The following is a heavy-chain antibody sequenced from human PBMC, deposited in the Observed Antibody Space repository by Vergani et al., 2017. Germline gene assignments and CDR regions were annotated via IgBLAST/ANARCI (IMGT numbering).Heavy chain of an antibody. CDR1: GFTLSSYA. CDR3: ARDKRRFGGNYYWYMDV. Sequence: QVQLVESGGGAVQPGRSPRLSCAAPGFTLSSYAMYWVRQAPGKGVEWGAVISYDVSNKHYADSVKGRFTISRDNSNNTLYLQMNSLRAEDTAVYYCARDKRRFGGNYYWYMDVWGKGTTVTVSS. V-gene: IGHV3-30*01. J-gene: IGHJ6*03. CDR2: ISYDVSNK. D-gene: IGHD3-10*01.